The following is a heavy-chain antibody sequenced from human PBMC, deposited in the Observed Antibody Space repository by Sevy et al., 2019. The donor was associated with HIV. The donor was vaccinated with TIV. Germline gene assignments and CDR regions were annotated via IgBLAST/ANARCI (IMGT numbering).Heavy chain of an antibody. CDR3: AREPGIAAAGTGDDVAFDI. Sequence: GGSLRLSCEASGFTASSTYMSWVPQAPGKGLEWVSVIYSGGSTYYPDSVKGRFTISRDNSKNTLYLQMNSLRAEDTAVYYCAREPGIAAAGTGDDVAFDIWGQGTMVTVSS. J-gene: IGHJ3*02. CDR1: GFTASSTY. CDR2: IYSGGST. D-gene: IGHD6-13*01. V-gene: IGHV3-66*02.